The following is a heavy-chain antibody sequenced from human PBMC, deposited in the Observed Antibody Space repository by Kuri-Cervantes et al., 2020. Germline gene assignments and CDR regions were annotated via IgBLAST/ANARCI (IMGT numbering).Heavy chain of an antibody. D-gene: IGHD5-18*01. Sequence: GGSLRLSCAASGFTFSTYSMNWVRQAPGKGLEWVSYISSSSNTIYYADSMKGRFTISRDNAKNSLYLQMNSLRAEDKAVYYCARGKQRGDTSGLGWFDPWGQGTLVTVSS. CDR3: ARGKQRGDTSGLGWFDP. J-gene: IGHJ5*02. CDR1: GFTFSTYS. CDR2: ISSSSNTI. V-gene: IGHV3-48*01.